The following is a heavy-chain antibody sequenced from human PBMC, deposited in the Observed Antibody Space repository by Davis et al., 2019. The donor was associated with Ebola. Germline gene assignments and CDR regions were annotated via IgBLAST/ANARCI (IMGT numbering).Heavy chain of an antibody. Sequence: GESLKISCAASGFTFSSYAMSWVRQAPGKGLEWVSAISGSGGSTYYADSVKGRFTISRDNSKNTLYLQMNSLRAEDTAVYYCASPGSDSSGYYSIYYYYYYMDVWGKGTTVTVSS. CDR2: ISGSGGST. CDR3: ASPGSDSSGYYSIYYYYYYMDV. CDR1: GFTFSSYA. J-gene: IGHJ6*03. V-gene: IGHV3-23*01. D-gene: IGHD3-22*01.